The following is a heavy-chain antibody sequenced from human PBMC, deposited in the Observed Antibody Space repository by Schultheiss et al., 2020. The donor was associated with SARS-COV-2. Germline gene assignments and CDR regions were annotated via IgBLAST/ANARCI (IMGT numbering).Heavy chain of an antibody. Sequence: ASVKVSCKASGYTFTSYDINWVRQATGQGLEWMGWMNPNSGNTGYAQKFQGRVTMTRNTSISTAYMELSSLRSEDTAVYYCATSGRGVVIPSYYYYGMDVWGQGTTVTVSS. CDR1: GYTFTSYD. CDR2: MNPNSGNT. J-gene: IGHJ6*02. D-gene: IGHD3-3*01. V-gene: IGHV1-8*01. CDR3: ATSGRGVVIPSYYYYGMDV.